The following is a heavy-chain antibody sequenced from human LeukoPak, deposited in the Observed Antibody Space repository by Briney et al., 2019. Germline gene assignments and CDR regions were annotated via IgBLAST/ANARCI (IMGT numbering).Heavy chain of an antibody. Sequence: PSETLSLTCTVSGGSISGDHWNWIRQPPGKGLEWIGYIYYSGSTNYNPSLKSRVTISVDTSKNQFSLKLSSVTAADTAVYFCARQLRGEAVAGHLQPFDYWGQGTLVTVSS. CDR3: ARQLRGEAVAGHLQPFDY. D-gene: IGHD6-19*01. J-gene: IGHJ4*02. CDR1: GGSISGDH. V-gene: IGHV4-59*08. CDR2: IYYSGST.